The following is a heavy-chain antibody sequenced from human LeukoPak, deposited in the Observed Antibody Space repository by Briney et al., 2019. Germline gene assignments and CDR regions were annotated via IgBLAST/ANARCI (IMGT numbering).Heavy chain of an antibody. CDR2: ISAYNGNT. J-gene: IGHJ4*02. D-gene: IGHD5-18*01. Sequence: ASVKVSCKASGYTFTSYGLSWVRQAPGQGLEWMGWISAYNGNTNYAQKLQGRVTMTIDTSTTTAYLELRSLRSDDTAIYYCANQVDTVMAPPDYWAREPWSSSPQ. CDR1: GYTFTSYG. V-gene: IGHV1-18*01. CDR3: ANQVDTVMAPPDY.